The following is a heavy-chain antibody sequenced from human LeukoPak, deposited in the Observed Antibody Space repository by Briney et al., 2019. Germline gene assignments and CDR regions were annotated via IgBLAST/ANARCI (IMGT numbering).Heavy chain of an antibody. CDR1: GGSFSGYY. CDR2: INHRGST. D-gene: IGHD3-22*01. Sequence: PSETLSLTCAVYGGSFSGYYWSWIRQPPGKGLEWIGEINHRGSTNYNPSLKNRVTISVDTSKNQFSLKLSSVTAADTAVYYCARRGYYDSSGYLPTRRGAFDIWGQGTMVTVSS. J-gene: IGHJ3*02. V-gene: IGHV4-34*01. CDR3: ARRGYYDSSGYLPTRRGAFDI.